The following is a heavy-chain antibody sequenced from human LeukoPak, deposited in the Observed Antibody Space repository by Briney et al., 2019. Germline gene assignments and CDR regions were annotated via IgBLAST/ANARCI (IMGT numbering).Heavy chain of an antibody. J-gene: IGHJ4*02. CDR3: ARIEVAGSPLADY. CDR1: GYTFTDYY. CDR2: INPNSGGT. Sequence: ASVKVSCKASGYTFTDYYMHWVRQAPGQGLEWMGWINPNSGGTNYAQKFQGRVTMTRDTSISTAYMELSRLRSDDTAVYYCARIEVAGSPLADYWGQGTLVTVSS. V-gene: IGHV1-2*02. D-gene: IGHD6-19*01.